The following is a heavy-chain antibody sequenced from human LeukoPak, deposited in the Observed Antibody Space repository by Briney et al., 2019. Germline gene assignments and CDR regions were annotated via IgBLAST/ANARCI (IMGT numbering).Heavy chain of an antibody. D-gene: IGHD3-10*01. V-gene: IGHV1-69*13. CDR1: GGTFSSYA. CDR2: IIPIFGTA. J-gene: IGHJ6*03. CDR3: ARNSRMVQGALIAPHLNYMDI. Sequence: SVKVSCTASGGTFSSYAISWVRQAPGQGLEWMGWIIPIFGTANHAQKFQGRVTITADESTSTAYMELSSLRPQDTAVYYCARNSRMVQGALIAPHLNYMDIWGKGTTGTISS.